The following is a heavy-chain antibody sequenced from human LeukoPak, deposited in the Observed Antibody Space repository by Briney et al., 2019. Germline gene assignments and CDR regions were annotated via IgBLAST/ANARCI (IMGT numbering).Heavy chain of an antibody. CDR2: ISYSGST. CDR3: ARHQGGSYYYDALDI. Sequence: KASETLSLTCNVSGGSISSYYWSWIRQPPGKGLEWIGYISYSGSTNYNPSLKSRVTISVDTSKNQFSLNLNSVTAADTAVYYCARHQGGSYYYDALDIWGQGTMVTVSS. J-gene: IGHJ3*02. CDR1: GGSISSYY. D-gene: IGHD1-26*01. V-gene: IGHV4-59*08.